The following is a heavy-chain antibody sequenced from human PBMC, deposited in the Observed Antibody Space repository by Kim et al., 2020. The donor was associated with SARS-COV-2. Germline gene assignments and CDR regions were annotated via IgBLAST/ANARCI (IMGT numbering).Heavy chain of an antibody. J-gene: IGHJ4*02. CDR2: IYYSGST. CDR1: GGSVSSGSYY. V-gene: IGHV4-61*01. D-gene: IGHD6-19*01. CDR3: AREALAGPVDY. Sequence: SETLSLTCTVSGGSVSSGSYYWSWIRQPPGKGLEWIGYIYYSGSTNYNPSLKSRVTISVDTSKNQFSLKLSSVTAADTAVYYCAREALAGPVDYWGQGTLVTVSS.